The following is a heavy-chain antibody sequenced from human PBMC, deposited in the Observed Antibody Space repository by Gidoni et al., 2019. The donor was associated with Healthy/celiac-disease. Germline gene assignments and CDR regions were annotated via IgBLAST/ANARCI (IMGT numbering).Heavy chain of an antibody. CDR1: GGTFSSYA. CDR3: ARDSRMVVAATLGWFDP. D-gene: IGHD2-15*01. V-gene: IGHV1-69*06. Sequence: QVQLVQSGAEVKKPGSSVKVSCKASGGTFSSYAISWVRQAPGQGLEWMGGIIPIFGTANYAQKFQGRVTVTADKSTSTAYMELSSLRSEDTAVYYCARDSRMVVAATLGWFDPWGQGTLVSVSS. CDR2: IIPIFGTA. J-gene: IGHJ5*02.